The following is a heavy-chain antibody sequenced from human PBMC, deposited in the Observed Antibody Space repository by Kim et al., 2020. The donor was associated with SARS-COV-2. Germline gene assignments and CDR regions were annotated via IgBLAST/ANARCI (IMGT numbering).Heavy chain of an antibody. Sequence: ASVKVSCKASGYTFTGYYMHWVRQAPGQGLEWMGWINPNSGGTNYAQKFQGRVTMTRDTSISTAYMELSRLRSDDTAVYYCASSEPFWTAYYYYGMDVWGQGTTVTVSS. J-gene: IGHJ6*02. CDR1: GYTFTGYY. CDR3: ASSEPFWTAYYYYGMDV. D-gene: IGHD3-3*01. CDR2: INPNSGGT. V-gene: IGHV1-2*02.